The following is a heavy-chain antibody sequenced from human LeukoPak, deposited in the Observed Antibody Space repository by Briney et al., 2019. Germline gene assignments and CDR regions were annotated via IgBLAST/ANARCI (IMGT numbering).Heavy chain of an antibody. CDR2: ISSSSSYI. V-gene: IGHV3-21*01. CDR3: ARARGYSYGYDY. J-gene: IGHJ4*02. CDR1: GFTFSSYS. Sequence: GXXLRLSCAASGFTFSSYSMNWVRQAPGKGLEWVSSISSSSSYIYYADSVKGRFTISRDNAKNSLYLQMNSLRAEDTAVYYCARARGYSYGYDYWGQGTLVTVSS. D-gene: IGHD5-18*01.